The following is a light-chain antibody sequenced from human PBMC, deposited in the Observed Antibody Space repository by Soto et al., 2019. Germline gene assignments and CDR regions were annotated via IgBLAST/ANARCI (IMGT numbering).Light chain of an antibody. Sequence: EIVSTQSPGTLSLSPGDRATLSCRASQSVSNNYLAWYQQKPGQAPRLLIYGASNRATGIPDRFSRSGSGTDFTLTISRLEPEDFAVYYCHQYGSSGTFXQGTKVDIK. CDR2: GAS. CDR1: QSVSNNY. V-gene: IGKV3-20*01. CDR3: HQYGSSGT. J-gene: IGKJ1*01.